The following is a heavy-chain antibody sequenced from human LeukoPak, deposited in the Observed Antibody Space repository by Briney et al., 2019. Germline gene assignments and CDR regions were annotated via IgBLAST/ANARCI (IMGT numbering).Heavy chain of an antibody. J-gene: IGHJ6*03. D-gene: IGHD2-2*01. V-gene: IGHV3-23*01. CDR2: ISGSGGST. Sequence: GGSLRLSCAASGFTFSSYAMSWVRQAPGKGLEWVSAISGSGGSTYYADSVKGQFTISRDNSKNTLYLQMNSLRAEDTAVYYCARRIDIVVVPAAHTLNRYYYYYMDVWGKGTTVTVSS. CDR3: ARRIDIVVVPAAHTLNRYYYYYMDV. CDR1: GFTFSSYA.